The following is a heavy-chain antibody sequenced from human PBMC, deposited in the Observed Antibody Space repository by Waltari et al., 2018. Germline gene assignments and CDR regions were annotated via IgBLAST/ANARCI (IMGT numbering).Heavy chain of an antibody. Sequence: EVQLVESGGGLVQPGGSLRLFCAASGFTFRNYEMNWVRQAPGKGLEWVAYIRSGASIRYYADSVKGRFTISRDNAKNSVYLQMSSLRAEDTAIYYCARGEGGANEYWGQGTLVTVSA. V-gene: IGHV3-48*03. CDR1: GFTFRNYE. D-gene: IGHD1-26*01. J-gene: IGHJ4*02. CDR3: ARGEGGANEY. CDR2: IRSGASIR.